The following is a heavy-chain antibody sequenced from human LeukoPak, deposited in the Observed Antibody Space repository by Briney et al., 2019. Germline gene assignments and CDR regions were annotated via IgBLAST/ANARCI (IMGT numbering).Heavy chain of an antibody. J-gene: IGHJ4*02. D-gene: IGHD6-13*01. CDR3: ARSSKQQLTPDY. V-gene: IGHV4-34*09. Sequence: PSETLSLTCAVYGGSFSGYYWSWIRQPPGKGLEWIGEINHSGSTNYNPSLKSRVTISVDTSKNQFSLKLSSVTAADTAVYYCARSSKQQLTPDYWGQGTLVTVSS. CDR2: INHSGST. CDR1: GGSFSGYY.